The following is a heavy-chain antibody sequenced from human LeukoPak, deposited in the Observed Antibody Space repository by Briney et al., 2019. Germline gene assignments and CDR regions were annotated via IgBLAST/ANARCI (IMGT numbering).Heavy chain of an antibody. CDR2: IHYTGST. CDR1: GDSISNDY. CDR3: ARARGGKRGYYYYYMDV. V-gene: IGHV4-59*01. D-gene: IGHD4-23*01. J-gene: IGHJ6*03. Sequence: SETLSLTCTVSGDSISNDYWSWLRQPPGKGLEWIAYIHYTGSTNYNPSLKSRVTTSLDTSKNQFSLKLSSVTAADTAVYYCARARGGKRGYYYYYMDVWGKGTTVTVSS.